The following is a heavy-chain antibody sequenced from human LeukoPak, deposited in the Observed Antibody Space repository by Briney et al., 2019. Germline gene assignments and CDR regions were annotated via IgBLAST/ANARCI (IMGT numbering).Heavy chain of an antibody. J-gene: IGHJ5*02. CDR1: GCTFSSYA. D-gene: IGHD3-10*01. CDR2: IIPIFGTA. Sequence: SVKVSCKASGCTFSSYAISWVRQAPGQGLEWMGGIIPIFGTANYAQKFQGRVTITADESTSTAYMELSSLRSEDTAVYYCAIIITPRTIFWIDPWGQGTLVTVSS. CDR3: AIIITPRTIFWIDP. V-gene: IGHV1-69*13.